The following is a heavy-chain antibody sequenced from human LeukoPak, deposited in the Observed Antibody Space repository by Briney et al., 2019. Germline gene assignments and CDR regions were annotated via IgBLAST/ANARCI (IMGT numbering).Heavy chain of an antibody. V-gene: IGHV3-74*01. CDR3: ARLGVGATRDAFDI. CDR1: GFTFSSYW. Sequence: GGSLRLSCAISGFTFSSYWMHWVRQVPGKGLVWVSRINSDGSSTSYADSVKGRFTISRDNAENILYLQMNSLRAEDTALYYCARLGVGATRDAFDIWGQGTMVTVSS. CDR2: INSDGSST. J-gene: IGHJ3*02. D-gene: IGHD1-26*01.